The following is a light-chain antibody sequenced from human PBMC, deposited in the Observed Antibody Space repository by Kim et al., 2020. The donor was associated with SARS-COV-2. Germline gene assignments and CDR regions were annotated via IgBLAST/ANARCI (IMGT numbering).Light chain of an antibody. CDR3: QVWENTLRT. Sequence: NIGRKSIHWYQHKPGQAPVLVIYYDSDRPPGVSERFSASNSGNTATLAISSVEPGDEADYYCQVWENTLRTFGGGTQLTVL. CDR2: YDS. CDR1: NIGRKS. V-gene: IGLV3-21*01. J-gene: IGLJ2*01.